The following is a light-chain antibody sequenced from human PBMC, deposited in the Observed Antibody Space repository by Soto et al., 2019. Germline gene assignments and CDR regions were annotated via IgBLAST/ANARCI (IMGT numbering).Light chain of an antibody. Sequence: DIVMTQSPDSLAVSLGERATINCKSSQSVLYSSNSKNYLAWYQQKPGQPPKLLIYWASTRESGVPDRFSGGGSGTDFTLTISSLQAEDVAVSYCQQYYSTPWTFGQGTKVEIK. J-gene: IGKJ1*01. V-gene: IGKV4-1*01. CDR1: QSVLYSSNSKNY. CDR3: QQYYSTPWT. CDR2: WAS.